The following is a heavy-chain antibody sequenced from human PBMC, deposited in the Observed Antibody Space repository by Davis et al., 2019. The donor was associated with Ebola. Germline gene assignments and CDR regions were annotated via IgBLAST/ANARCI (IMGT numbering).Heavy chain of an antibody. CDR1: GGSISSYY. D-gene: IGHD6-19*01. V-gene: IGHV4-59*01. Sequence: SETLSLTCAVSGGSISSYYWSWIRQPPGQGLEWIGYIYYSGTTNYNPSLKSRVTISVDTSKKQFSLKLSSVTAADTAVYYCAREGYSSAWPSFFDYWGQGTLVTVSS. J-gene: IGHJ4*02. CDR3: AREGYSSAWPSFFDY. CDR2: IYYSGTT.